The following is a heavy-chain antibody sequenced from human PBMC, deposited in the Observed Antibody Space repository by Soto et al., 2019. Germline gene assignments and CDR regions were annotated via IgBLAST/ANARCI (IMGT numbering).Heavy chain of an antibody. CDR3: ARAMSILGWFDP. CDR2: IIPIFGTA. J-gene: IGHJ5*02. V-gene: IGHV1-69*13. D-gene: IGHD6-6*01. CDR1: GGTFSSYA. Sequence: ASVKVSCKASGGTFSSYAISWVRQAPGQGLEWMGGIIPIFGTANYAQKFQGRVTITADESTSTAYMELSSLRSEDTAVYYCARAMSILGWFDPWGQGTLVTVSS.